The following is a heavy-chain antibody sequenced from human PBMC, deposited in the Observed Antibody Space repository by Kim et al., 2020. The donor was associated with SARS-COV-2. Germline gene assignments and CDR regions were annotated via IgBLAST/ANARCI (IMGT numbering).Heavy chain of an antibody. V-gene: IGHV3-73*01. Sequence: GGSLRLSCAASGFTFSGSAMHWVRQSSGKGLEWVGCIRTKANNYAAAYDASVKGTFTIANADTKNTPQLQMHSLKIEDTDEYSCTRLGSSVDSARGTFDYWGQGTLVTVSS. D-gene: IGHD5-18*01. CDR2: IRTKANNYAA. CDR1: GFTFSGSA. CDR3: TRLGSSVDSARGTFDY. J-gene: IGHJ4*02.